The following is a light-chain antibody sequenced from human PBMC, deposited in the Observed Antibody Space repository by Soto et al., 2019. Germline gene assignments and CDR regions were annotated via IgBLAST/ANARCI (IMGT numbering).Light chain of an antibody. CDR2: DAS. V-gene: IGKV3-20*01. Sequence: EIVLTQSPGTLSLSPGERATLSCRASQSVSSSYLAWYQQKPGQAPRLLIYDASARATGIPDRFSGSGSGTDFTLTISRLEPGDFAVYYCQQYDNSLYTFGQGTKLEI. CDR1: QSVSSSY. J-gene: IGKJ2*01. CDR3: QQYDNSLYT.